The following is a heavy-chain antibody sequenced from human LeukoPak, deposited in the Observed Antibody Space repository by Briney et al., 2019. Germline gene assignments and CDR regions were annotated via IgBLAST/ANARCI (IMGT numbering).Heavy chain of an antibody. D-gene: IGHD5-24*01. CDR2: IYYSGST. V-gene: IGHV4-59*01. CDR1: GGSISSYY. J-gene: IGHJ4*02. CDR3: ASSKRGYNYRYYFDY. Sequence: SETLSLTCTVSGGSISSYYWSWIRQPPGKGLEWIGYIYYSGSTNYNPSLKSRVTISVDTPKNQFSLKLSSVTAADTAVYYCASSKRGYNYRYYFDYWGQGTLVTVSS.